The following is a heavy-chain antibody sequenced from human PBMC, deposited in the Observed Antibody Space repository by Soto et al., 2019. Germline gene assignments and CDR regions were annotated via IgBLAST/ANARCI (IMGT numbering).Heavy chain of an antibody. CDR2: IYYSGST. Sequence: SETLSLTCTVSGGSISSYYWSWIRQPPGKGLEWIGYIYYSGSTNYNPSLKSRVTISVDTSKNQFSLKLSSVTAADTAVYYCARLKTKVDFWSDAYYYYYMDVWGKGTTVTVSS. J-gene: IGHJ6*03. D-gene: IGHD3-3*01. V-gene: IGHV4-59*08. CDR3: ARLKTKVDFWSDAYYYYYMDV. CDR1: GGSISSYY.